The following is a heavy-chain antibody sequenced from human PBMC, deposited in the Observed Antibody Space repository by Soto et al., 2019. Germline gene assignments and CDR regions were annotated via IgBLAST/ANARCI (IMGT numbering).Heavy chain of an antibody. J-gene: IGHJ5*02. CDR3: ASCSSMNWFAP. CDR1: GDSLTSNG. CDR2: ISAYNGNT. D-gene: IGHD3-10*01. Sequence: GVSAEVTCKASGDSLTSNGMSWVRQAPGQGLEWMGWISAYNGNTNYAQKLQGRVTMTTDTSTSTAYMELRSLRSDDTAVYYCASCSSMNWFAPWGQGTLVTVSS. V-gene: IGHV1-18*01.